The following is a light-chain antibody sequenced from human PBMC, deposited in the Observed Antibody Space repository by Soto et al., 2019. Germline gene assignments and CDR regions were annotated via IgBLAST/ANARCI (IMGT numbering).Light chain of an antibody. Sequence: DTQMTQSPSSLSASVGDRVTITCRASQSISRNLNWYQQKPGTAPKLLMFGASTLQSGVPSRFSGSGSGTDFTLTITSLQPEDFATYYCQQSYNTPRTFGQGTKVDIK. V-gene: IGKV1-39*01. J-gene: IGKJ1*01. CDR3: QQSYNTPRT. CDR2: GAS. CDR1: QSISRN.